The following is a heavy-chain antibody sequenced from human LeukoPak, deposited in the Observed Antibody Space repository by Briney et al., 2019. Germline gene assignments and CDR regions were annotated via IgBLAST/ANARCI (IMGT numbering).Heavy chain of an antibody. CDR3: ARGAYCSGGRCPGAFDI. CDR1: GFTFSNYA. D-gene: IGHD2-15*01. V-gene: IGHV3-33*01. J-gene: IGHJ3*02. Sequence: GRSLRLSCAASGFTFSNYAMYWVRQAPGKGLEWVAVIWYDGSNKYYADSVKGRFTISRDNSKNTLFLQMNSLRAEDTAVYHCARGAYCSGGRCPGAFDIWGQGTMVTVSS. CDR2: IWYDGSNK.